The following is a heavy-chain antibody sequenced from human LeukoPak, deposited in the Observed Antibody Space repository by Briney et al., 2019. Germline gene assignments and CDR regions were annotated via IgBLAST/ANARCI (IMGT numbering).Heavy chain of an antibody. CDR3: ARQRPDYGDYVFGY. J-gene: IGHJ4*02. D-gene: IGHD4-17*01. Sequence: PSETLSLTCTVSGGSISSSSYYWGWIRQPPGKGLEWIGSIYYSGSTYYNPSLKSRVTISVDTSKNQFSLKLSSVTAADTAVYYCARQRPDYGDYVFGYWGQGTLVTVSS. V-gene: IGHV4-39*01. CDR1: GGSISSSSYY. CDR2: IYYSGST.